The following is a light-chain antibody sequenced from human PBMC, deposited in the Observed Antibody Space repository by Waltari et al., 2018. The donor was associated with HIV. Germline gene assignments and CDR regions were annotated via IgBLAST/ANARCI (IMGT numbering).Light chain of an antibody. CDR3: QQREDWPTVS. CDR2: DVS. Sequence: DIVLTQSPATLSLSPGERATLSCRANQGVRRHLAWYHQKPGQAPRLLIYDVSTRATGVPPRFSGSRSGTDFTLTISSLEPEDFGVDYCQQREDWPTVSFGGGTKVELK. CDR1: QGVRRH. V-gene: IGKV3-11*01. J-gene: IGKJ4*01.